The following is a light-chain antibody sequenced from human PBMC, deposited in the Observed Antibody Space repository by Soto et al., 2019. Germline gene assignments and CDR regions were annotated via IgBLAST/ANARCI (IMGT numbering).Light chain of an antibody. J-gene: IGLJ3*02. CDR2: LNSDGSH. Sequence: QSVLTQSPSASASLGASVKLTCTLSSGHSSYTIAWHQQQPEKGPRYLMKLNSDGSHSKGDGIPDRFSGSSSGAERYLTISXLQSEDEADYYCQTWGTGTWVFGGGTKLTVL. CDR1: SGHSSYT. CDR3: QTWGTGTWV. V-gene: IGLV4-69*01.